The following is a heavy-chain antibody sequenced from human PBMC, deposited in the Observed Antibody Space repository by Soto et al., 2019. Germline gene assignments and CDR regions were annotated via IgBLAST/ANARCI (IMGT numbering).Heavy chain of an antibody. J-gene: IGHJ3*02. V-gene: IGHV1-69*01. CDR2: LIPMCDAA. Sequence: QVQLVQSGAEVKKPGPSVRVSCKAPGYTFSNYAINWVRQAPGQGLEWMGGLIPMCDAANYAQNFRGRVTITADESTSTAYMELGGLSSEDTAMYYCARKAESYGFDIWGQGTLVTVTS. CDR1: GYTFSNYA. D-gene: IGHD3-10*01. CDR3: ARKAESYGFDI.